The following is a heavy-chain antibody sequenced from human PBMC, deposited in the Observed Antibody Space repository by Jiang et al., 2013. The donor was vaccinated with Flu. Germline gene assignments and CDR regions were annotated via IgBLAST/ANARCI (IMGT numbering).Heavy chain of an antibody. V-gene: IGHV1-2*02. CDR2: MNPNSGGT. CDR3: ARSARLGSSGHYPYFDY. Sequence: KASGYTFSDYHIHWVRQAPGQGLEWMGWMNPNSGGTNYAQKSQGRVTMTRDTSISTANMELSRLRSDDTAVYYCARSARLGSSGHYPYFDYWGQGTLVTVSS. D-gene: IGHD3-22*01. J-gene: IGHJ4*02. CDR1: GYTFSDYH.